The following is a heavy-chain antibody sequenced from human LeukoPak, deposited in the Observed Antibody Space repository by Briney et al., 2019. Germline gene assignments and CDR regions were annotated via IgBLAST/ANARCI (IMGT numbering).Heavy chain of an antibody. CDR1: GDPISGYF. Sequence: KTSETLSLTCTVSGDPISGYFWSWIRQPPGKTLEWIGYIHYSGSTNYNPSLNSRVTISVDTSKNQFSLRLSSVTAEDTAVYYCARYGITVVRGGKYYFDSWGQGTLVTVSS. CDR2: IHYSGST. CDR3: ARYGITVVRGGKYYFDS. J-gene: IGHJ4*02. V-gene: IGHV4-59*08. D-gene: IGHD3-10*01.